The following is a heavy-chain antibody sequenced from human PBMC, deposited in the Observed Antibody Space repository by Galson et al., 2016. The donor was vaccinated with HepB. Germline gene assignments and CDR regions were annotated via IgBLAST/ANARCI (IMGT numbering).Heavy chain of an antibody. D-gene: IGHD1-26*01. CDR2: TNAGGGRL. J-gene: IGHJ2*01. CDR1: GFSFSSYE. CDR3: VRDGATWHFDF. V-gene: IGHV3-48*03. Sequence: SLRLSCAASGFSFSSYEMNWVRQAPGKGLEWVAYTNAGGGRLYYPDSVRGRFTISRDNAKESLYLQMNSLTAEDTSLYYCVRDGATWHFDFWGRGTLVTVSS.